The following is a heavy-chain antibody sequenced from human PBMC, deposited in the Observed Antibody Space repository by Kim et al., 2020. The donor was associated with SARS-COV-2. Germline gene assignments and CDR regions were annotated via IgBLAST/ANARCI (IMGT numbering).Heavy chain of an antibody. CDR3: ARLDSGGYYFTNY. V-gene: IGHV5-51*01. J-gene: IGHJ4*02. D-gene: IGHD3-22*01. Sequence: YTPSFQGQVTISGDRSISTAYLQWSSLKASDTAMYYCARLDSGGYYFTNYWGQGTLVTVSS.